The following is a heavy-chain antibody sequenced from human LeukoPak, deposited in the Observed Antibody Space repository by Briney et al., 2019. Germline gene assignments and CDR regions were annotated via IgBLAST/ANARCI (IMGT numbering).Heavy chain of an antibody. Sequence: ASVKVSCKASGYTFTSYGISRVRQAPGQGLEWMGWINPNSGGTNYAQKFQGRVTMTRDTSISTAYMELSRLRSDDTAVYYCHLWPEYDSSRYFDSWGQGTLVTVSS. D-gene: IGHD3-22*01. J-gene: IGHJ4*02. V-gene: IGHV1-2*02. CDR1: GYTFTSYG. CDR2: INPNSGGT. CDR3: HLWPEYDSSRYFDS.